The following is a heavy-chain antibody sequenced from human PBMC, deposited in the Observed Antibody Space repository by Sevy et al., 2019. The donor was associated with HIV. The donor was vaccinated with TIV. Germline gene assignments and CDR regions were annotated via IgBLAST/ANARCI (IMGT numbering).Heavy chain of an antibody. V-gene: IGHV3-7*03. CDR1: GFSFRSYW. J-gene: IGHJ6*02. Sequence: GGSLRLSCAASGFSFRSYWMAWVRQAPGKGLEWLASIYQDGSEKYYVDSLKGRFTISRDNAKNSLYLQMNSLRVEDTALYYCAREGSYGDYRLSYYYGMDLWGQGTTVTVSS. CDR2: IYQDGSEK. CDR3: AREGSYGDYRLSYYYGMDL. D-gene: IGHD4-17*01.